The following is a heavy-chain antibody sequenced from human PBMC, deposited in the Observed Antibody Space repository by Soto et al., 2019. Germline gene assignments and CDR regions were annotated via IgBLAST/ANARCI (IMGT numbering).Heavy chain of an antibody. CDR3: SHFEYSSSNY. CDR2: IYWDDDK. Sequence: WIRQPPGKALEWLALIYWDDDKRYSPYLKSRVTITKDTSKNQVVLTMTNMDPVDTATYYCSHFEYSSSNYWGQGTLVTVSS. J-gene: IGHJ4*02. D-gene: IGHD6-6*01. V-gene: IGHV2-5*02.